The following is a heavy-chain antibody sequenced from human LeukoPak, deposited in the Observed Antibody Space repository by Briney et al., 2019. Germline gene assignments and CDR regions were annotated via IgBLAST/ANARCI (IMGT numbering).Heavy chain of an antibody. V-gene: IGHV1-2*06. Sequence: ASVKVSCKASGYTFTGYYMHWVRQAPGQGLEWMGRINPNSGGTNYAQKSQGRVTMTRDTSISTAYMELSRLRSDDTAVYYCARVRTPNTRNCSSTSCYRGNWFDPWGQGTLVTVSS. D-gene: IGHD2-2*02. J-gene: IGHJ5*02. CDR3: ARVRTPNTRNCSSTSCYRGNWFDP. CDR1: GYTFTGYY. CDR2: INPNSGGT.